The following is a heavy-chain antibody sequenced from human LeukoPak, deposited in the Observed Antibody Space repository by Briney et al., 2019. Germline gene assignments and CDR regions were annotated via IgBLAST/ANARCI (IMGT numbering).Heavy chain of an antibody. Sequence: ASVKVSCKASGYTFTRFPMHWVRQAPGQRLEWMGWINAGNGDTKYSQKFQGRVTITRVTSASTAYMELSGLRSEDTAVYYCARVLGYYYDISGYCYDSNRPLDYWGQGTLVTVSS. D-gene: IGHD3-22*01. J-gene: IGHJ4*02. CDR3: ARVLGYYYDISGYCYDSNRPLDY. CDR1: GYTFTRFP. CDR2: INAGNGDT. V-gene: IGHV1-3*01.